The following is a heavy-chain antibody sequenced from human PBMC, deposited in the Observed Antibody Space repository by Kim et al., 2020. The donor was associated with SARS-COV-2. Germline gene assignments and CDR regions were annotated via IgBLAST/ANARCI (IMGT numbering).Heavy chain of an antibody. Sequence: GGSLRLSCAASGFTFSSYAMSWVRQAPGKGLEWVSAISGSGGSTYYADSVKGRFTISRDNSKNTLYLQMNSLRAEDTAVYYCAKDFRGAAGPPGRYFDYWGQGTLVTVSS. CDR3: AKDFRGAAGPPGRYFDY. J-gene: IGHJ4*02. CDR2: ISGSGGST. V-gene: IGHV3-23*01. D-gene: IGHD3-10*01. CDR1: GFTFSSYA.